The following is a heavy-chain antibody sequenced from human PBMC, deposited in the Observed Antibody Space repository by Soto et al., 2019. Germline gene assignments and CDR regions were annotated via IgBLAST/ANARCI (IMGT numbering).Heavy chain of an antibody. CDR1: GGSIGGGGHY. CDR2: IYYSGGA. V-gene: IGHV4-31*01. Sequence: QVQLQESGPGLVKPSQTLSLTCTVSGGSIGGGGHYWTWVRQRPGQGLEWMGYIYYSGGAYYNPSRESQLSLSVDTSKNQFSLNLKSVTAADTAVYFCARAATAASYYFYAIDVWGSGTTVTVSS. CDR3: ARAATAASYYFYAIDV. D-gene: IGHD2-2*01. J-gene: IGHJ6*02.